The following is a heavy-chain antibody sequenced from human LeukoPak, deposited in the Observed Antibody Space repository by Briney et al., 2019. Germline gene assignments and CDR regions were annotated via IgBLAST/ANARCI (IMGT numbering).Heavy chain of an antibody. D-gene: IGHD1-1*01. J-gene: IGHJ4*02. Sequence: GGSLRLSCAASEFIFNRSWMNWVRQAPGKGLEWVANMDPSGSHKRYVDSVKGRFTISKDNPGTSLYLDMYDLRAEDMAIYYCAIWTSGNYWGQGTLVTVSS. CDR2: MDPSGSHK. CDR1: EFIFNRSW. CDR3: AIWTSGNY. V-gene: IGHV3-7*01.